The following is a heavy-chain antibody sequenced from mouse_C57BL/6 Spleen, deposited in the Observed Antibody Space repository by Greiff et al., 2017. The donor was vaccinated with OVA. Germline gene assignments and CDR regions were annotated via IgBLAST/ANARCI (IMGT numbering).Heavy chain of an antibody. CDR3: ARGYYGSCYAVDY. CDR1: GYTFTSYW. CDR2: IDPSDSYT. V-gene: IGHV1-50*01. D-gene: IGHD1-1*01. J-gene: IGHJ4*01. Sequence: QVQLKQPGAELVKPGASVKLSCKASGYTFTSYWMHWVKQRPGQGLEWIGEIDPSDSYTNYNQKFKGKATLTVDTSSSTAYMQLSSLTSEDSAVYYCARGYYGSCYAVDYWGQGTSVTVSS.